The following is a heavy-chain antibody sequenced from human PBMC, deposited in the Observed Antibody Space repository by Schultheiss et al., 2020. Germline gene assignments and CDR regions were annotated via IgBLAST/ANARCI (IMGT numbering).Heavy chain of an antibody. CDR3: ARELDSSSWYDYYYGMDV. J-gene: IGHJ6*02. Sequence: GGSLRLSCAASGFTFSSYAMSWVRQAPGKGLEWVGRIKSKTDGGTTDYAAPVKGRFTISRDDSKNTLYLQMNSLRAEDTAVYYCARELDSSSWYDYYYGMDVWGQGTTVTVSS. CDR1: GFTFSSYA. CDR2: IKSKTDGGTT. V-gene: IGHV3-15*01. D-gene: IGHD6-13*01.